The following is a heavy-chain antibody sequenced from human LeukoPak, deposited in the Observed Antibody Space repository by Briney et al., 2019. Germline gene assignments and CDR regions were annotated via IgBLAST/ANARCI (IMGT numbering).Heavy chain of an antibody. V-gene: IGHV4-31*03. J-gene: IGHJ4*02. D-gene: IGHD3-22*01. CDR2: IYYSGST. CDR1: GGSISSGGYY. CDR3: AREYYYDSRRMMNLFDY. Sequence: SETLSLTCTVSGGSISSGGYYWSWIRQHPGKGLEWIGYIYYSGSTYYNPSLKSRVTISVDTSKNQFSLKLSSVTAADTAVYYCAREYYYDSRRMMNLFDYWGQGTLVTVSS.